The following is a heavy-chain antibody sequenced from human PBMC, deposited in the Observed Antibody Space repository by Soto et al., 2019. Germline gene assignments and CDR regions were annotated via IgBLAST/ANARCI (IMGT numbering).Heavy chain of an antibody. Sequence: ASVKVSCKASGYSFTKYHMHWVRQAPGQGLEWMGWINPGSGVTNQAQKFQGRVTMTRDTSITTTYMELNSLTSDDTAVYYCARVAGHKNARFDTWGQGAMVTVS. D-gene: IGHD1-1*01. J-gene: IGHJ4*02. CDR3: ARVAGHKNARFDT. CDR1: GYSFTKYH. V-gene: IGHV1-2*02. CDR2: INPGSGVT.